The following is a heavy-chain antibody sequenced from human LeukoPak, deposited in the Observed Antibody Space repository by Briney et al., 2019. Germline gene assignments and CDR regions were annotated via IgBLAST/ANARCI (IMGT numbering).Heavy chain of an antibody. CDR1: GGSISSYY. Sequence: ASETLSLTCAVSGGSISSYYWSWIRRPPGKGLEWIGYIYYSGSTNYNPSLKSRVTISVDTSKNQFSLKLSSVTAADTAVYYCASSRSPGYSSSWYGSLWAYYYYGMDVWGQGTTVTVSS. V-gene: IGHV4-59*08. CDR2: IYYSGST. D-gene: IGHD6-13*01. J-gene: IGHJ6*02. CDR3: ASSRSPGYSSSWYGSLWAYYYYGMDV.